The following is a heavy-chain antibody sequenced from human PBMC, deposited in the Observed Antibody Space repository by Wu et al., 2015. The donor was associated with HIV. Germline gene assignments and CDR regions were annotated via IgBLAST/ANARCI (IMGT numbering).Heavy chain of an antibody. D-gene: IGHD3-3*01. Sequence: QLVQSGAEVKKPGASVKVSCKASGYTFTSYGITWVRQAPGEGLEWMGWISGYNGDTKYAQKFQGRVTMTRDTSTSTVYMELSSLRSEDTAVYYCARGMDFWSGPTGIYWGQGTLVTVSS. CDR3: ARGMDFWSGPTGIY. CDR1: GYTFTSYG. J-gene: IGHJ4*02. CDR2: ISGYNGDT. V-gene: IGHV1-18*01.